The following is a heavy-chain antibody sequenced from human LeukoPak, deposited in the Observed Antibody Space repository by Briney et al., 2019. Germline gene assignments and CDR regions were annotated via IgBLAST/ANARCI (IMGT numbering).Heavy chain of an antibody. CDR1: GGTFSSYA. J-gene: IGHJ4*02. CDR2: IIPIFGTA. V-gene: IGHV1-69*13. Sequence: SVKVSCKASGGTFSSYAISWVLQAPGQGLEWMGGIIPIFGTANYAQKFQGRVTITSDESTSTAYMELSSLRSEDTAVYYCARDGSADFGVVISYYWGQGTLVTVSS. D-gene: IGHD3-3*01. CDR3: ARDGSADFGVVISYY.